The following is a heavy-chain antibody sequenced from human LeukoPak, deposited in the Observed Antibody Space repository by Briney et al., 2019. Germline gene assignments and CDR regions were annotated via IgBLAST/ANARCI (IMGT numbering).Heavy chain of an antibody. CDR2: INPNSGGT. D-gene: IGHD3-3*01. J-gene: IGHJ3*02. CDR3: ARKPRITIFGVTQGRWDAFGI. V-gene: IGHV1-2*06. Sequence: ASVKVSCKASGYTFTGHYMHWVRQAPGQGLEWMGRINPNSGGTNYAQKFQGRVTMTRDTSISTAYMELSRLRSDDAAVYYCARKPRITIFGVTQGRWDAFGIWGQGTMVTVSS. CDR1: GYTFTGHY.